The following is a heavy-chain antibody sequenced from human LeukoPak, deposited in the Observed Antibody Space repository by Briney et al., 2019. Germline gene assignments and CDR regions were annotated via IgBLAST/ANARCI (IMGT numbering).Heavy chain of an antibody. Sequence: GGSLRLSCAASAFTFSNYGMHWVRQAPGKGLEWVAFIRYDGSNKYYADSVKGRFTISRDNSKNTLYLQMNSLRAEDTAVYYCAGARDFYYGSGSYLIRGVDYYFDYWGQGTLVTVSS. V-gene: IGHV3-30*02. CDR3: AGARDFYYGSGSYLIRGVDYYFDY. J-gene: IGHJ4*02. D-gene: IGHD3-10*01. CDR2: IRYDGSNK. CDR1: AFTFSNYG.